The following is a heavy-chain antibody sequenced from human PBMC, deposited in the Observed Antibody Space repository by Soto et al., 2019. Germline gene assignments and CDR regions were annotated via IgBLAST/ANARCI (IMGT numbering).Heavy chain of an antibody. CDR1: GGSISSYY. V-gene: IGHV4-59*01. J-gene: IGHJ5*02. Sequence: SETLSLTSTVSGGSISSYYWSWIRQPPGKGLEWIGYIYYSGSTNYNPSLKSRVTISVDTSKNQFSLKLSSVTAADTAVYYCAATYYDILARYPLDPWGQGTLVTVSS. D-gene: IGHD3-9*01. CDR3: AATYYDILARYPLDP. CDR2: IYYSGST.